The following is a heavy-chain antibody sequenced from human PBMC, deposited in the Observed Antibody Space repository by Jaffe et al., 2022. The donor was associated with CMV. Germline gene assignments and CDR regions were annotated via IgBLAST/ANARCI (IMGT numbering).Heavy chain of an antibody. CDR3: AREKVDQWGFPYFDY. CDR1: GFTVSSNY. CDR2: IYSGGRT. J-gene: IGHJ4*02. D-gene: IGHD1-26*01. Sequence: EVQLVESGGGLIQPGGSLTLSCAASGFTVSSNYMDWVRQAPGKGLEWVSVIYSGGRTYYADSVKGRFTISRDNSKNTLYLQMNSLRAEDTAVYYCAREKVDQWGFPYFDYWGQGTLVTVSS. V-gene: IGHV3-53*01.